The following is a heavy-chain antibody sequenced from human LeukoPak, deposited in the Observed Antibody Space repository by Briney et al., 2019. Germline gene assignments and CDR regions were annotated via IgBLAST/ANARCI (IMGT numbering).Heavy chain of an antibody. J-gene: IGHJ4*02. CDR2: IKQDGSEK. CDR1: GFTFSSYW. Sequence: GGSLRLSCAASGFTFSSYWMSWVRQAPGKGLEWVANIKQDGSEKYYVDSVKGRFTISRDNAENSLYLQMNSLRAEDTAVYYCARVARDYDSSGYFDYWGQGTLVTVSS. V-gene: IGHV3-7*01. CDR3: ARVARDYDSSGYFDY. D-gene: IGHD3-22*01.